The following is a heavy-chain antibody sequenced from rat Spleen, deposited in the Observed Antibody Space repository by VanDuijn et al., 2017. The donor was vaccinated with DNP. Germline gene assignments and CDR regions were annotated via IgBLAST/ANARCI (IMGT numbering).Heavy chain of an antibody. D-gene: IGHD1-7*01. CDR3: ARHGWGYYFDY. Sequence: EVQLQESGPGLLKPSQSLSLTCSVTGYSITSHYWGWIRQVPENKMEYVGHISYRGKTNYNPSLKRRISITRDTSKNQFFLHLNSVTTEDTATYYCARHGWGYYFDYWGQGVMVTVSS. CDR1: GYSITSHY. CDR2: ISYRGKT. J-gene: IGHJ2*01. V-gene: IGHV3-1*01.